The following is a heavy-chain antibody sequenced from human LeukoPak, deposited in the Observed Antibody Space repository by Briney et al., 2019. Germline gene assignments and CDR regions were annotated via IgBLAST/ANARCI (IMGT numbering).Heavy chain of an antibody. Sequence: GGSLRLSCAASGFTFSSYSMNWVRQAPGKRLEWLSSITNTGSHIYYADLVKGRFTISRDNAKSSLYLQMNSLSAEDTAVYYCASFMTTVTIPDYWGQGTLVTVSS. V-gene: IGHV3-21*01. CDR2: ITNTGSHI. CDR3: ASFMTTVTIPDY. CDR1: GFTFSSYS. J-gene: IGHJ4*02. D-gene: IGHD4-17*01.